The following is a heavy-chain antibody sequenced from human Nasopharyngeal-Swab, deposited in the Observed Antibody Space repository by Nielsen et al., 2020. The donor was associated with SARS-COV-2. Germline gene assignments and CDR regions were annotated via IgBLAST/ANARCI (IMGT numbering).Heavy chain of an antibody. Sequence: VRQAPGKGLEWVSAISGSGGSTYYADSVKGRFTISRDNSKNTLYLQMNSLRAEDTAVYYCAKDSCSSTSCYTWDWGEYWFDPWGQGTLVTVSS. J-gene: IGHJ5*02. D-gene: IGHD2-2*02. CDR2: ISGSGGST. CDR3: AKDSCSSTSCYTWDWGEYWFDP. V-gene: IGHV3-23*01.